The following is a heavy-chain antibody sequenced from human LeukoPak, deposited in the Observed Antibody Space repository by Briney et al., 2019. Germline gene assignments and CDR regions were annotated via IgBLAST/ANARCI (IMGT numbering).Heavy chain of an antibody. Sequence: PGGSLRLSCAASGFTFSSYGMHWVRQAPGKGLEWVGRIKSKTDGGTTDYAAPVKGRFTISRDDSKNTLYLQMNSLKTEDTAVYYCTTEPDIVVVPAASGFDYWGQGTLVTVSS. CDR3: TTEPDIVVVPAASGFDY. D-gene: IGHD2-2*01. J-gene: IGHJ4*02. V-gene: IGHV3-15*01. CDR2: IKSKTDGGTT. CDR1: GFTFSSYG.